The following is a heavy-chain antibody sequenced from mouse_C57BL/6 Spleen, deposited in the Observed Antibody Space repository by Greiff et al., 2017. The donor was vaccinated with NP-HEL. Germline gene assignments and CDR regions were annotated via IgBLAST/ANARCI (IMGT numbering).Heavy chain of an antibody. CDR1: GFSLTSYG. D-gene: IGHD3-2*02. V-gene: IGHV2-3*01. J-gene: IGHJ4*01. CDR3: AKGRQATFNPLYYYAMDY. CDR2: IWGDGST. Sequence: VKVVESGPGLVAPSQSLSITCTVSGFSLTSYGVSWVRQPPGKGLEWLGVIWGDGSTNYHSALISRLSISKDNSKSQVFLKLNSLQTDDTATYYCAKGRQATFNPLYYYAMDYWGQGTSVTVSS.